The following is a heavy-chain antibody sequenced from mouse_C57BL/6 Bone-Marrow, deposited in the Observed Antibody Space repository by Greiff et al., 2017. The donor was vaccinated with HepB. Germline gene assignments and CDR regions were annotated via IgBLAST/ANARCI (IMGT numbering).Heavy chain of an antibody. Sequence: VQLQQPGAELVKPGASVKLSCKASGYTFTSYWMQWVKQRPGQGLEWIGEIDPSDSYTNYNQKFKGEATLTVDTSSSTAYMQLSSLTSEDSAVYYCARGDYDPFDYWGQGTTLTVSS. CDR2: IDPSDSYT. CDR1: GYTFTSYW. J-gene: IGHJ2*01. CDR3: ARGDYDPFDY. D-gene: IGHD2-4*01. V-gene: IGHV1-50*01.